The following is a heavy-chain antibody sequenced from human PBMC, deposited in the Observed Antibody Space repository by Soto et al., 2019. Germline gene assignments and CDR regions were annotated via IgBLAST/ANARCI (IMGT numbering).Heavy chain of an antibody. V-gene: IGHV4-59*01. CDR3: ARGGGVYYFDY. Sequence: SETLSLSCTVSGVSISSYYWSWIRQPPGKGLEWIGYIYYSGITDYNPSLKSRVTISVDTSKSQFSLKLSSVTAADTAVYYCARGGGVYYFDYWGQGTLVTVSS. D-gene: IGHD2-8*02. CDR1: GVSISSYY. J-gene: IGHJ4*02. CDR2: IYYSGIT.